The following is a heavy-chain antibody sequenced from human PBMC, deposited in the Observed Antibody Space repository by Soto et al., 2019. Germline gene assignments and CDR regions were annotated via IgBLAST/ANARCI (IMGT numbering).Heavy chain of an antibody. CDR2: IYHSGST. CDR1: GGSISSSNW. V-gene: IGHV4-4*02. D-gene: IGHD4-17*01. CDR3: AGVRTTVPTSYYYGMDV. Sequence: QVQLQESGPGLVKPSGTLSLTCAVSGGSISSSNWWSWVRQPPGKGLEWIGEIYHSGSTNYNPSLKSRDTISVEKSKNQFSLKLSSVTAADTAVYYCAGVRTTVPTSYYYGMDVWGQGTTVTVSS. J-gene: IGHJ6*02.